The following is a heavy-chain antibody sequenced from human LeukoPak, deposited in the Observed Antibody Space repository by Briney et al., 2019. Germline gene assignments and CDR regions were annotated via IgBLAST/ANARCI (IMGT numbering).Heavy chain of an antibody. CDR1: GYTFSDYR. J-gene: IGHJ3*01. D-gene: IGHD2-2*03. V-gene: IGHV5-51*01. CDR2: IYPGDSET. Sequence: NHGESLKISCKASGYTFSDYRIGWVRHMPGKGLEWMTIIYPGDSETRYSPSLQGQVTISADKSINTAYLQWSSLKASDSGMYYCARQRGYRMTKDGFDVWGQGTMVTVSS. CDR3: ARQRGYRMTKDGFDV.